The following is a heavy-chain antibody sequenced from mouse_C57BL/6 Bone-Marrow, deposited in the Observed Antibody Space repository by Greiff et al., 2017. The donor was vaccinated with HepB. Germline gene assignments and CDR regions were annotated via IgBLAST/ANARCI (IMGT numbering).Heavy chain of an antibody. D-gene: IGHD4-1*01. CDR2: IYPGSGNT. CDR1: GYTFTSYW. J-gene: IGHJ4*01. V-gene: IGHV1-55*01. CDR3: AREDWDRAMDY. Sequence: QVQLKQPGAELVKPGASVKMSCKASGYTFTSYWITWVKQRPGPGLEWIGDIYPGSGNTYYNEKFKGRATLTADKSSRTTYMELRSLTSEDSAVYFCAREDWDRAMDYWGQGTSVTVSS.